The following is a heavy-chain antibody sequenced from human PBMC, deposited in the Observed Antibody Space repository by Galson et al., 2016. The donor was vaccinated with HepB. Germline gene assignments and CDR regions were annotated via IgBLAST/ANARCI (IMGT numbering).Heavy chain of an antibody. D-gene: IGHD2-2*01. Sequence: SVKVSCKASGYTFTNYGISWVRQAPEQGLEWMGWISADNGNTDHAQKFQGRVTMTTETSTTTVYMELMNLRSDDTAMYYCASATNCNRADCYADTFHIWGQGTVVTVSS. V-gene: IGHV1-18*01. J-gene: IGHJ3*02. CDR2: ISADNGNT. CDR1: GYTFTNYG. CDR3: ASATNCNRADCYADTFHI.